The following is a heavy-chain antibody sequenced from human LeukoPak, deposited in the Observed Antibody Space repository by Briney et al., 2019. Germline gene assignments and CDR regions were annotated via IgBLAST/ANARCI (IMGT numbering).Heavy chain of an antibody. CDR3: APTYNWNYFGVDY. Sequence: GRSLRLSCAASGFTFSSYGMHWVRQAPGKGLEWVAVISYDGNNKYYADSVKGRFTISRDNSKNTLYLQMNSLRAEDTAVYYCAPTYNWNYFGVDYWGQGTPVTVSS. CDR2: ISYDGNNK. J-gene: IGHJ4*02. CDR1: GFTFSSYG. D-gene: IGHD1-7*01. V-gene: IGHV3-30*19.